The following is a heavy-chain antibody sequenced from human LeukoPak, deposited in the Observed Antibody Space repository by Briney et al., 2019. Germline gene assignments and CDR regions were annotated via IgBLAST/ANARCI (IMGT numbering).Heavy chain of an antibody. J-gene: IGHJ5*02. CDR1: GGSFSGYY. Sequence: SETLSLTCAVYGGSFSGYYWSWLRQPPGKGLEWIGEINHSGSTNYNPSLKSRVTISVDTSKNQFSLKLSSVTAADTAVYYCARYGSGSYYAGLDPWGQGTLVTVSS. D-gene: IGHD3-10*01. CDR3: ARYGSGSYYAGLDP. CDR2: INHSGST. V-gene: IGHV4-34*01.